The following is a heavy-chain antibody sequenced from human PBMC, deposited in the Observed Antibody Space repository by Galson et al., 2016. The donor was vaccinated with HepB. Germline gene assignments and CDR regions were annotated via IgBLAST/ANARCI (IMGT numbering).Heavy chain of an antibody. V-gene: IGHV2-5*02. CDR1: GFSLRTSGVG. J-gene: IGHJ5*02. CDR2: IYWDDDK. Sequence: PALVKPTQTLTLTCTFSGFSLRTSGVGVGWIRQPPGKALEWLAVIYWDDDKRYSPSLKSRLTITKDTSKNQVVLTMTNMDPVDTATYYCAHSLGGLWFRQLLPNYFDPWGQGTLVTVSS. D-gene: IGHD3-10*01. CDR3: AHSLGGLWFRQLLPNYFDP.